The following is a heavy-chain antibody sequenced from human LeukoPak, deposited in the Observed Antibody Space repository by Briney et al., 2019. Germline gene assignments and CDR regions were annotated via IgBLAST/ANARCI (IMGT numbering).Heavy chain of an antibody. V-gene: IGHV6-1*01. CDR1: GDSVSSNSAA. Sequence: SQTLSLTCAISGDSVSSNSAAWNWIRQSPSRGLEWLGRTYYRSKWYNDYAVSVSSRITINPDTSKNQFSLQLNSVTPEDTAVYYCARGPPYCSSTRCRDWGQGTLVTVSS. CDR2: TYYRSKWYN. D-gene: IGHD2-2*01. CDR3: ARGPPYCSSTRCRD. J-gene: IGHJ4*02.